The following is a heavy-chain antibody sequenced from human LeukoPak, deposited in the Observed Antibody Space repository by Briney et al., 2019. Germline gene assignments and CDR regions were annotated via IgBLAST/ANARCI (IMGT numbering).Heavy chain of an antibody. J-gene: IGHJ5*02. CDR3: ARDGRGDYCSGGSCLMFDP. CDR2: ISGSSSYI. Sequence: GGSLRLSCAASGFTFSKYSMNWVRQAPGKGLEWVSSISGSSSYIYYGDSLKGRFTISRANAKNSLYLQMNSLRADDTAVYYCARDGRGDYCSGGSCLMFDPWGQGTLVTVSS. D-gene: IGHD2-15*01. V-gene: IGHV3-21*01. CDR1: GFTFSKYS.